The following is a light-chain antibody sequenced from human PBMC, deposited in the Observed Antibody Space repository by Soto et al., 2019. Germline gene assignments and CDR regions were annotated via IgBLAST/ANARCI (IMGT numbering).Light chain of an antibody. CDR1: SSDVGGYKY. J-gene: IGLJ1*01. CDR3: SSYTSFKTLV. V-gene: IGLV2-14*01. Sequence: QSALTQPASVSESPGQSITISCTGSSSDVGGYKYVSWYQQHPGKAPKLLIYDVTNRPSGVSNRFSGSKSGYTASLTISGLQSEDEAYYYCSSYTSFKTLVFGTGTKLTVL. CDR2: DVT.